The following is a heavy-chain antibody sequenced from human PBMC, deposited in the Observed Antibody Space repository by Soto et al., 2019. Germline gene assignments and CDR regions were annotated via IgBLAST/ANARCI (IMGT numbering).Heavy chain of an antibody. CDR3: ARDSGSTGSFDY. CDR2: IYYTGTT. Sequence: SETLSLTCTVSGASISSGGYYWSWFRQHPGKGLEWIGYIYYTGTTDYNPSLKSRVTISIDTSETQFSLSLSSVTAGDTAVYYCARDSGSTGSFDYWGQGTLVTVSS. CDR1: GASISSGGYY. J-gene: IGHJ4*02. D-gene: IGHD1-1*01. V-gene: IGHV4-31*03.